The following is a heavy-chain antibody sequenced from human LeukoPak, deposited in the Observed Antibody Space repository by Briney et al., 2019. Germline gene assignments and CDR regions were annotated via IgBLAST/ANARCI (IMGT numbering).Heavy chain of an antibody. CDR1: GFTFSSYA. Sequence: GGSLRLSCAASGFTFSSYAMSWVRQAPGKGLEWVSAISGSGGSTYYADSVKGRFTISRDNSKNTLYLQMNSLRAEDTAVYYCAKDQFPTTVTTVLDYWGQGTLVTVSS. V-gene: IGHV3-23*01. CDR2: ISGSGGST. J-gene: IGHJ4*02. D-gene: IGHD4-17*01. CDR3: AKDQFPTTVTTVLDY.